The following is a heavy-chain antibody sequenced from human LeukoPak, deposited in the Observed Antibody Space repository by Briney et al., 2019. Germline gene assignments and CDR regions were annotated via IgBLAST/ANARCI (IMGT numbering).Heavy chain of an antibody. CDR1: GYTFTSYG. CDR2: ISAYNGNT. D-gene: IGHD3-9*01. V-gene: IGHV1-18*01. J-gene: IGHJ4*02. CDR3: ARGRDYDILTGSFDY. Sequence: ASVKVSCKASGYTFTSYGISWVRQAPGQGLEWMGWISAYNGNTNYAQKLQGRVTMTTDTSTSTAYMELSSLRSEDTAVYYCARGRDYDILTGSFDYWGQGTLVTVSS.